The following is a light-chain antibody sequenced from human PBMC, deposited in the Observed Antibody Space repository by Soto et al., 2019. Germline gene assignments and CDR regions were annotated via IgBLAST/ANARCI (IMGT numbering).Light chain of an antibody. Sequence: QSVLTQPPSASGTPGQKVTISCSGSSSNIGRYSVNWYQQLPPTAPKLLIYSHNQQPSGVPDRFSVSKSGTSASLAISGLQSEDEADYYCAAWDDSLNGYVFGTGTKVTVL. V-gene: IGLV1-44*01. CDR2: SHN. CDR3: AAWDDSLNGYV. CDR1: SSNIGRYS. J-gene: IGLJ1*01.